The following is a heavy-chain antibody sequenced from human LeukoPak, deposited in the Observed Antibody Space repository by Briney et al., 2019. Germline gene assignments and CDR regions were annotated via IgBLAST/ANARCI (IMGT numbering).Heavy chain of an antibody. CDR1: GYTFTGHY. J-gene: IGHJ4*02. CDR2: INPKNAGT. Sequence: GASVKVSCKASGYTFTGHYMHWVRQAPGQGLEWMGWINPKNAGTNYAQKFQGRVTITRDTSTGTVYMELSRLRSDDTAVYYCARTLYIAAAPGGFDYWGQGTLVTVSS. V-gene: IGHV1-2*02. D-gene: IGHD6-13*01. CDR3: ARTLYIAAAPGGFDY.